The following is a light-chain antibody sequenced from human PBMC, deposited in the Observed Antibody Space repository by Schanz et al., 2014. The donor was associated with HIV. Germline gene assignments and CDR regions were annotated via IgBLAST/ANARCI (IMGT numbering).Light chain of an antibody. J-gene: IGKJ2*01. CDR1: QSINRW. V-gene: IGKV1-5*03. CDR2: QAS. CDR3: LQYDDESYT. Sequence: DIQMTQSPSTLSTSVGDTVTITCRASQSINRWLAWYQQKPGKAPNLPIYQASTLETGVPSRFSGSGSGTEFTLTISSLQPADFATYYCLQYDDESYTFGQGTKLEIK.